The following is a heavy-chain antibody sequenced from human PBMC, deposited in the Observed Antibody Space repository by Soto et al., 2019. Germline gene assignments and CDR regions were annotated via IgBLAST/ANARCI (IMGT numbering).Heavy chain of an antibody. CDR1: GFTFTSSA. V-gene: IGHV1-58*01. CDR3: AADFAAMVPAFDY. CDR2: IVVGSGNT. D-gene: IGHD5-18*01. Sequence: QMQLVQSGPEVKKPGTSVKVSCKASGFTFTSSAVQWVRQARGQRLEWRGWIVVGSGNTNYAQKVQERVTITRDMSTSTAYMELRSLRSEDTAVYYCAADFAAMVPAFDYWGQGTLVTVSS. J-gene: IGHJ4*02.